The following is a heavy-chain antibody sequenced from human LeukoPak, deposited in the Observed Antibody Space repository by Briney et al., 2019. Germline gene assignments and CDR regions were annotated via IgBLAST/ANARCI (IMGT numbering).Heavy chain of an antibody. D-gene: IGHD4-17*01. CDR2: INHSGST. CDR3: ARDGVQATVTNWFDP. Sequence: SETLSLTCAVYGVSFSGYYWSWIRQPPGKGLEWIGEINHSGSTNYNPSLKSRVTISVDTSKNQFSLKLSSVTAADTAVYYCARDGVQATVTNWFDPWGQGTLVTVSS. CDR1: GVSFSGYY. V-gene: IGHV4-34*01. J-gene: IGHJ5*02.